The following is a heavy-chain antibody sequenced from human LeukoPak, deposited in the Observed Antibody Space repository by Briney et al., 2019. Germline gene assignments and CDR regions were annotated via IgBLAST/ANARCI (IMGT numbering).Heavy chain of an antibody. Sequence: GGSLRLSCAASGFTFSSYAMHWVHQAPGKGLEYVSAISSNGGSTYYANSVKGRFTISRDNSKNTLYLQMGSLRAEDMAVYYCARPSSAAGTRPYYFDYWGQGTLVTVSS. J-gene: IGHJ4*02. CDR3: ARPSSAAGTRPYYFDY. D-gene: IGHD6-13*01. V-gene: IGHV3-64*01. CDR1: GFTFSSYA. CDR2: ISSNGGST.